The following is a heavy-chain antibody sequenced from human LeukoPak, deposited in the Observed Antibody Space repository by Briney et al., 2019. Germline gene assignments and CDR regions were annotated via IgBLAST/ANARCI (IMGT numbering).Heavy chain of an antibody. CDR2: IIPIFGTA. D-gene: IGHD5-12*01. CDR3: ARDSGYDWGRTYYFDY. V-gene: IGHV1-69*13. Sequence: EASVKVSCKASGGTFSSYAISWVRQAPGQGLEWMGGIIPIFGTANYAQKFQGRVTITADESTSTAYMELSSLRSEDSAVYYCARDSGYDWGRTYYFDYWGQGTLVTVSS. J-gene: IGHJ4*02. CDR1: GGTFSSYA.